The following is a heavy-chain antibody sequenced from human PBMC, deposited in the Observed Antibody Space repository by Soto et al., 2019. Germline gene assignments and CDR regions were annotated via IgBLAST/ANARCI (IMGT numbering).Heavy chain of an antibody. CDR1: GYFFSSQW. D-gene: IGHD1-1*01. J-gene: IGHJ4*02. CDR3: ESPSQNRVRPLAF. CDR2: IHPGDSDT. Sequence: GASLKISCKGSGYFFSSQWIAWVRLMPGKGLEWMGIIHPGDSDTRYSPSFQGQVTISVDGTINTAYLQSRSLEASDTAVYYSESPSQNRVRPLAFWGQGTPVTVSS. V-gene: IGHV5-51*01.